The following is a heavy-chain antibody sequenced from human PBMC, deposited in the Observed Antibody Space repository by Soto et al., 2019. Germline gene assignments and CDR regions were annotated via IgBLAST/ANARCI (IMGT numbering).Heavy chain of an antibody. D-gene: IGHD6-6*01. CDR1: GYTFTSYT. Sequence: ASVKVSCKTSGYTFTSYTVHWVRQAPGQGLEWMGWINAGDGDTKYSQNFQDRVTITRDTSASTAYMELSSLRSEDTAVYYCARVSLYSSSSLVHWGQGTLVTVSS. CDR2: INAGDGDT. J-gene: IGHJ1*01. V-gene: IGHV1-3*01. CDR3: ARVSLYSSSSLVH.